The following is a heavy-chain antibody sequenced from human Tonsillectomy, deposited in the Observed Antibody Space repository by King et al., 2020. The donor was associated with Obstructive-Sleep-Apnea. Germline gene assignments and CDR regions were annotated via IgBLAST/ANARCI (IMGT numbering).Heavy chain of an antibody. CDR1: GFTFSFYS. Sequence: VQLVESGGGLVKPGGSLRLSCAASGFTFSFYSMNWVRQAPGKGLEWVSTITSSGSYKYYADSVKGRFTITRDNAKNSVYLQMNSLRADDTAVYYCAGDPANGDNWLDPWGQGTLVAVSS. J-gene: IGHJ5*02. CDR2: ITSSGSYK. V-gene: IGHV3-21*01. CDR3: AGDPANGDNWLDP. D-gene: IGHD4-17*01.